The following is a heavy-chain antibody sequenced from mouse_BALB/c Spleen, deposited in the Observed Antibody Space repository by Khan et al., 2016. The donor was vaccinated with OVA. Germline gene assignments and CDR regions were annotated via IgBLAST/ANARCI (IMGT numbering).Heavy chain of an antibody. J-gene: IGHJ4*01. D-gene: IGHD2-1*01. CDR1: GFTFSSYS. CDR3: ASQEGYYGNAYAMDY. CDR2: ISSGGSYT. Sequence: EVELVESGGGLVKPGGSLKLSCAASGFTFSSYSMSWVRQTPEKRLEWVATISSGGSYTYYPDSVKGRFTIYRDTAKNTLYLHMSSLRSEDTAMYYCASQEGYYGNAYAMDYWGQGTSVTVSS. V-gene: IGHV5-9-3*01.